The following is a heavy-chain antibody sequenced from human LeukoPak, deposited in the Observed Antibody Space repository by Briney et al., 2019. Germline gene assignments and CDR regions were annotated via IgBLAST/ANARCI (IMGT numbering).Heavy chain of an antibody. V-gene: IGHV4-39*07. Sequence: GSLRLSCAASGFTFSSYEMNWVRQAPGKGLEWIGSIYYSGSTYYNPSLKSRVTISVDTSKNQFSLKLSSVTAADTAVYYCARDISEWIQILGTFDYWAREPWSPSPQ. D-gene: IGHD5-18*01. CDR1: GFTFSSYE. CDR2: IYYSGST. J-gene: IGHJ4*02. CDR3: ARDISEWIQILGTFDY.